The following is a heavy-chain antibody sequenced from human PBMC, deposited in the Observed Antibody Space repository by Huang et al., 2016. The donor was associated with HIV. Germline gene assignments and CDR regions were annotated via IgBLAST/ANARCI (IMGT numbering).Heavy chain of an antibody. V-gene: IGHV3-48*01. CDR2: ITSSGNNV. Sequence: EVQLVESGGGLVQPGGSLRLSCAASGFSFSSHRMNWVRQAPGKWLEWVSYITSSGNNVYYADSVKGRFTISRDNAKNSLYLQMNNLRGEDTAFYYCAREGTYSFGVNAYDFWGQGTMVTVSS. CDR3: AREGTYSFGVNAYDF. CDR1: GFSFSSHR. J-gene: IGHJ3*01. D-gene: IGHD5-18*01.